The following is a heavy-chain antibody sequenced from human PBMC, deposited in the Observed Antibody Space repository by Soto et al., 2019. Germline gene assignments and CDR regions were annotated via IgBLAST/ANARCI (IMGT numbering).Heavy chain of an antibody. CDR3: ARVGSGWGHYYYYYGMDV. CDR1: GYTFTSYD. J-gene: IGHJ6*02. Sequence: ASVKVSCKASGYTFTSYDINWVRQATGQGLEWMGWMNPNSGNTGYAQKFQGRVTMTRNTSISTAYMELSSLRSEDTAVYYCARVGSGWGHYYYYYGMDVWGQGTTVTVSS. CDR2: MNPNSGNT. D-gene: IGHD6-19*01. V-gene: IGHV1-8*01.